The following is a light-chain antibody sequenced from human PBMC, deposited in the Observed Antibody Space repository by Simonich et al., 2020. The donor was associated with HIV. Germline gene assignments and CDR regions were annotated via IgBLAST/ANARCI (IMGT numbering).Light chain of an antibody. CDR1: QSISSW. Sequence: DIQMTQSPSTLSASVGDRVAITCPASQSISSWLAWYQQKPAKAPKLLISKASSLESWVPSRFSGSGSGTEFTLTISSLQPDDFATYYCQQYNSYSYTFGQGTKLEIK. V-gene: IGKV1-5*03. CDR3: QQYNSYSYT. J-gene: IGKJ2*01. CDR2: KAS.